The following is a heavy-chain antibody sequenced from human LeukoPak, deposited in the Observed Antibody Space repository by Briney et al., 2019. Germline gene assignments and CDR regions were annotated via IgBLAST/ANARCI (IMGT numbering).Heavy chain of an antibody. Sequence: AGSLRLSCAASGFTVSSNYMSWVRQAPGKGLEWVPVIYSGGSTYYADSVKGRFTISRDNSKNTLYLQMGSLRAEDMAVYYCATGIAAAGTGYYFDYWGQGTLVTVSS. J-gene: IGHJ4*02. CDR2: IYSGGST. V-gene: IGHV3-53*05. D-gene: IGHD6-13*01. CDR3: ATGIAAAGTGYYFDY. CDR1: GFTVSSNY.